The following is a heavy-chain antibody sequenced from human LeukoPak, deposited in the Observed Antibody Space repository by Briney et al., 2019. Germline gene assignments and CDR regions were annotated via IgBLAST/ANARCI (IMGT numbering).Heavy chain of an antibody. CDR3: ARGRFLEWLSNWFDP. D-gene: IGHD3-3*01. CDR2: INHSGST. Sequence: PSETLSLTCAVYGGSFSSYYWNWIRQPPGKGLEWIGEINHSGSTNYNPSLKSRVTISVDTSKNQFSLKLSSVTAADTAVYYCARGRFLEWLSNWFDPWGQGTLVTVSS. V-gene: IGHV4-34*01. CDR1: GGSFSSYY. J-gene: IGHJ5*02.